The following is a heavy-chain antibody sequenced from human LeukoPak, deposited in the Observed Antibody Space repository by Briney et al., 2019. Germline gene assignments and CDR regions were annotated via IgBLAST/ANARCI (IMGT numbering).Heavy chain of an antibody. CDR3: ARSGSGDYVDY. J-gene: IGHJ4*02. CDR1: GASISTYY. CDR2: MYNSGST. D-gene: IGHD1-26*01. Sequence: SETLSLTCSVSGASISTYYWNWIRQPPGKGLEWIGYMYNSGSTSYNPSLKSRVTISVDTSKNQFSLKLSSVTAADTAVYYCARSGSGDYVDYWGQGTLVTVSS. V-gene: IGHV4-59*01.